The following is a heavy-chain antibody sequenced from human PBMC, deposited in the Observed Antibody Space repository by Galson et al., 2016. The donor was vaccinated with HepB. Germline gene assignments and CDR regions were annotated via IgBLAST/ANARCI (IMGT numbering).Heavy chain of an antibody. CDR2: IYYSGRT. D-gene: IGHD6-6*01. CDR3: AILGQLVTPGYQYYGMDV. J-gene: IGHJ6*04. CDR1: GASISSSSYY. Sequence: LSLTCTVSGASISSSSYYWGWIRQPPGKGLEWIGNIYYSGRTYYNPSLKSRVTISVDTTKNQFSLKLSSVTAADTAVYYCAILGQLVTPGYQYYGMDVWGKETTVTVSS. V-gene: IGHV4-39*01.